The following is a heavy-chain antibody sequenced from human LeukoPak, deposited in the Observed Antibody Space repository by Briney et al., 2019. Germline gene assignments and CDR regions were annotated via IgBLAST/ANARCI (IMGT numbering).Heavy chain of an antibody. CDR2: INPSGGST. CDR3: AREGGRYCSGGSCYSSNGWYGGLNY. Sequence: ASVKVSCKASGYTFTSYYMHWVRQAPGQGLEWMGIINPSGGSTSYAQKFQGRVTMTRDTSTSTVYMELSSLRSDDTAVYYCAREGGRYCSGGSCYSSNGWYGGLNYWGQGTLVTVSS. CDR1: GYTFTSYY. D-gene: IGHD2-15*01. V-gene: IGHV1-46*01. J-gene: IGHJ4*02.